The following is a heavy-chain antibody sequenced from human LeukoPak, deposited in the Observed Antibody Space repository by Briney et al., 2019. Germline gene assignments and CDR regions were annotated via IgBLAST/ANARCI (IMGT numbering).Heavy chain of an antibody. CDR1: GGSISSSSYY. Sequence: SETLSLTCTVSGGSISSSSYYWGWIRQPPGKGLEWIGSIYYSGSTYYNPSLKSRVTISVDTSKNQFSLKLSSVTAADTAVYYCASLSSGRIDYWGQGTLVTVSS. CDR2: IYYSGST. J-gene: IGHJ4*02. CDR3: ASLSSGRIDY. D-gene: IGHD6-19*01. V-gene: IGHV4-39*07.